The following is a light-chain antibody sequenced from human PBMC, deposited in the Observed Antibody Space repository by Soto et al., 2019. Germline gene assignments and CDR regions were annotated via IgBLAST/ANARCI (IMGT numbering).Light chain of an antibody. J-gene: IGKJ1*01. CDR3: QQDSTYSWT. V-gene: IGKV1-5*01. CDR1: QTISNW. Sequence: IQMTQSPSTLSASLGDRVSITCLASQTISNWLAWYQVKPGKAPKLLMHDASSLESGVPSRFSGSASGTEFTLTISSLQPDDFATYFCQQDSTYSWTFGQGIKV. CDR2: DAS.